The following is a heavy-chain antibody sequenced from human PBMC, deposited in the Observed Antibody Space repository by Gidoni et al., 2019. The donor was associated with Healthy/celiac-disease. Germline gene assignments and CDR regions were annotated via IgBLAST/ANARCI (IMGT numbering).Heavy chain of an antibody. CDR2: ISYDGSNK. D-gene: IGHD3-10*01. CDR1: GFTFSSYG. J-gene: IGHJ6*02. Sequence: QVQLVESGGGVVQPGRSLRLSCAASGFTFSSYGMHWVRQAPGKGLEWVAVISYDGSNKYYADSVKGRFTISRDNSKNTLYLQMNSLRAEDTAVYYCAKDSNGSGSYFAAPGGMDVWGQGTTVTVSS. CDR3: AKDSNGSGSYFAAPGGMDV. V-gene: IGHV3-30*18.